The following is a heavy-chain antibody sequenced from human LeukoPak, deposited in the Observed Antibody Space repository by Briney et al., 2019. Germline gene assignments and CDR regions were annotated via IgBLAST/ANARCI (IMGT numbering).Heavy chain of an antibody. V-gene: IGHV5-51*01. CDR3: ARGIAARPVGNWFDS. Sequence: GESRKISGKGSGYSFIIYWIGWVRQMHGKGLGGMEIIYPGDSDTTYSPSFQGQVTISDDKSISTAYLQWSSLKASDSAMYYCARGIAARPVGNWFDSWGQGTLVTVSS. CDR1: GYSFIIYW. D-gene: IGHD6-6*01. J-gene: IGHJ5*01. CDR2: IYPGDSDT.